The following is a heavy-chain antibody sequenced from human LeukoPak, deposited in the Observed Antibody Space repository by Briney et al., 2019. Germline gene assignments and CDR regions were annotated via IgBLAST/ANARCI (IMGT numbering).Heavy chain of an antibody. J-gene: IGHJ5*02. CDR1: GGSISSYY. CDR3: ARGHDFWRGYYQGFDP. V-gene: IGHV4-59*12. Sequence: SETLSLTCTVSGGSISSYYWSWIRQPPGKGLEWIGYIYYSGSTNYNPSLKSRVTISVDTSKNQFSLKLSSVTAADTAVYYCARGHDFWRGYYQGFDPWGQGTLVTVSS. D-gene: IGHD3-3*01. CDR2: IYYSGST.